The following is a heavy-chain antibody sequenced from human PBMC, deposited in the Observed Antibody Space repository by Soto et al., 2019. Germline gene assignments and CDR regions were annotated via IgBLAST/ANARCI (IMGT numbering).Heavy chain of an antibody. D-gene: IGHD4-17*01. CDR2: MNPNSGNT. J-gene: IGHJ4*02. Sequence: QVQLVQSGAEVKKPGASVKVSCKASGYTFTSYDINWVRQATGQGLEWMGWMNPNSGNTGYAQKFQGRVTMTRNTLIRTAYMDRSSLRSGDTPGYYFAGTLYADTLDDWGQGTLVTVSS. CDR1: GYTFTSYD. CDR3: AGTLYADTLDD. V-gene: IGHV1-8*01.